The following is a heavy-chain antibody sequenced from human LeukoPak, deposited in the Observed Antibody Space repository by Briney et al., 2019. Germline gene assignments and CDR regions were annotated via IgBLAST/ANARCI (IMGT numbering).Heavy chain of an antibody. J-gene: IGHJ4*02. CDR1: GGSISSYY. CDR3: ARGIAAAGTIDY. V-gene: IGHV4-59*08. Sequence: SETLSLTCTVSGGSISSYYWSWIRQPPGKGLEWIGYTYYSGSTNYNPSLKSRVTISVDTSKNQFSLKLSSVTAADTAVYYCARGIAAAGTIDYWGQGTLVTVSS. CDR2: TYYSGST. D-gene: IGHD6-13*01.